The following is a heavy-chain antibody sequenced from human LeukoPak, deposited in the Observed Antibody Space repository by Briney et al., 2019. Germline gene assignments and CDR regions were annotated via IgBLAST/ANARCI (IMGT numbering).Heavy chain of an antibody. Sequence: ASVKVSCKASGYTFTGYYMHWVRQAPGQGLEWMGWINPNSGGTNYAQKFQGRVTMTRDTSISTAYMELSRLRSDDTAVYYCARGQHSYYYGSGKLLDFDYWGQGTLVTVSS. CDR2: INPNSGGT. CDR3: ARGQHSYYYGSGKLLDFDY. J-gene: IGHJ4*02. CDR1: GYTFTGYY. D-gene: IGHD3-10*01. V-gene: IGHV1-2*02.